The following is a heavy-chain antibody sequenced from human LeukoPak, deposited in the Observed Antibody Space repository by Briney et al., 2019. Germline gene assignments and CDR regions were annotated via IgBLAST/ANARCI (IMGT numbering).Heavy chain of an antibody. Sequence: KSSETLSLTCTVSGGSISSGSYYWSWIRQPAGKGLEWIGRIYISGSTNYNPSLKSRVTISVDTSKNQFSLKLSSVTAADTAVYYCARSHPGLVTRWFDPWGQGTLVTVSS. V-gene: IGHV4-61*02. CDR3: ARSHPGLVTRWFDP. CDR1: GGSISSGSYY. D-gene: IGHD3/OR15-3a*01. CDR2: IYISGST. J-gene: IGHJ5*02.